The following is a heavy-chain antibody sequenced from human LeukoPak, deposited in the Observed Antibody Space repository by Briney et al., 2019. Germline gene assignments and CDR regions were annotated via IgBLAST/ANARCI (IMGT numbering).Heavy chain of an antibody. V-gene: IGHV3-23*01. CDR1: GFTASTYG. CDR3: AKGSRTGQFPMDV. J-gene: IGHJ6*02. D-gene: IGHD1-1*01. CDR2: IVGGAGYT. Sequence: PGGSLRLSWAASGFTASTYGVSWVRQAPGKGLQWVPAIVGGAGYTFYADSVKGRFTISRDNSWNSLYLQMNSLRDDDTAVYYCAKGSRTGQFPMDVWGQGTTVTVSS.